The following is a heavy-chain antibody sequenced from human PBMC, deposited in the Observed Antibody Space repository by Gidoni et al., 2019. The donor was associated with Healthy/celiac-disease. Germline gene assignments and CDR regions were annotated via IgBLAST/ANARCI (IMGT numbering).Heavy chain of an antibody. D-gene: IGHD4-17*01. J-gene: IGHJ6*02. CDR3: ARDKVTTLLVAGRDGMDV. V-gene: IGHV3-21*01. Sequence: EVQLVESGGGLVKPGGSLRLSCAASGLTSSSYSMNWVRQSPGKGLEWVSSISSSSSYIYYADSVKGRFTISRDNAKNSLYLQMNSLRAEDTAVYYCARDKVTTLLVAGRDGMDVWGQGTTVTVSS. CDR1: GLTSSSYS. CDR2: ISSSSSYI.